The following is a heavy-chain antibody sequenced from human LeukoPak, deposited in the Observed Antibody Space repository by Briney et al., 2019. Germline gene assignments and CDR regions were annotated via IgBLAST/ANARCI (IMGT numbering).Heavy chain of an antibody. D-gene: IGHD3-22*01. CDR1: GGSFSGYY. J-gene: IGHJ4*02. CDR2: INHSGST. Sequence: SETLSLTCAVYGGSFSGYYWSWIRQPPGKGLEWIGEINHSGSTNYNPSLKSRVTISVDTSKNQFSLKLSSVTAADTAVYYCARTSKKYYYDSSGYFDYWGQGTLVTVSS. CDR3: ARTSKKYYYDSSGYFDY. V-gene: IGHV4-34*01.